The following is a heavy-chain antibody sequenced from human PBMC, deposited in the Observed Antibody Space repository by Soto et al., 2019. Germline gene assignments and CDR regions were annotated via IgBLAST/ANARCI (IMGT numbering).Heavy chain of an antibody. D-gene: IGHD3-10*01. V-gene: IGHV1-18*04. CDR3: ARDDYYGYWSPRPATTNYYYYYGMDV. CDR2: ISAYNGNT. CDR1: GGTFSSYG. Sequence: GASVKVSCKASGGTFSSYGISWVRQAPGQGLEWMGWISAYNGNTNYAQKLQGRVTMTTDTSTSTAYMELRSLRSDDTAVYYCARDDYYGYWSPRPATTNYYYYYGMDVWGQGTTVTVSS. J-gene: IGHJ6*02.